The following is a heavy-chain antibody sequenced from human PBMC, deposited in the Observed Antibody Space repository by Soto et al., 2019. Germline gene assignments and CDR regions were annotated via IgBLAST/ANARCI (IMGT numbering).Heavy chain of an antibody. Sequence: QVQLVESGGGVVQPGRSLRLSCAASGFTFSSYAMHWVRQAPGKGLEWVAVISYDGSNKYYADSVKGRFTISRDNSKNTLYLQINSLRAEDTAVYYCARALVAVAGPPYYGMDVWGQGTTVTVSS. J-gene: IGHJ6*02. CDR1: GFTFSSYA. V-gene: IGHV3-30-3*01. D-gene: IGHD6-19*01. CDR3: ARALVAVAGPPYYGMDV. CDR2: ISYDGSNK.